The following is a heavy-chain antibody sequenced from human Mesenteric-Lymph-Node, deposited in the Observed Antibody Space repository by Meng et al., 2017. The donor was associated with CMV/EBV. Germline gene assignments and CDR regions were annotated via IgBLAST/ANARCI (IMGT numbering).Heavy chain of an antibody. V-gene: IGHV3-74*01. CDR3: ARLGYLKAMDV. CDR2: INSDGSST. D-gene: IGHD3-16*01. J-gene: IGHJ6*02. CDR1: GFTFSSHW. Sequence: GGSLRLSCAAFGFTFSSHWLHCVHQAPGKGLVWVSRINSDGSSTSYADSVKGRFTISRDNAKNSLYLQMNSLRADDTAVYYCARLGYLKAMDVWGHGTTVTVSS.